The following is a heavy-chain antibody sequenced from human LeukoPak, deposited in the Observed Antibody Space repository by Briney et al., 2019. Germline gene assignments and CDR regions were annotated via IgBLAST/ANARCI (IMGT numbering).Heavy chain of an antibody. J-gene: IGHJ4*02. V-gene: IGHV3-23*01. D-gene: IGHD6-19*01. CDR1: GGSISSSRYY. Sequence: ETLSLTCTVSGGSISSSRYYWGWIRQPPGKGLEWVSAISGSGGSTYYADSVKGRFTISRDNSKNTLYLQMNSLRAEDTAVYYCAKDVAVAGTGYFDYWGQGTLVTVSS. CDR2: ISGSGGST. CDR3: AKDVAVAGTGYFDY.